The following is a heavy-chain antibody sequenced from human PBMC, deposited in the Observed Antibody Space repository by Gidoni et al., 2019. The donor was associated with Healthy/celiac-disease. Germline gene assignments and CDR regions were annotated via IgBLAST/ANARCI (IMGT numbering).Heavy chain of an antibody. Sequence: EVQLLESGGGLVQTGGPLRLSGTASGFTFSSYAMSWVRQAPGKGLEWVSSISNNGDGTVYADSVKGRFTISRDNSKNTLYVQMNTLRVDDTARYYCAKAGGRGNYGDWYFHLWGRGTLVTVSS. CDR3: AKAGGRGNYGDWYFHL. J-gene: IGHJ2*01. V-gene: IGHV3-23*01. CDR1: GFTFSSYA. D-gene: IGHD1-7*01. CDR2: ISNNGDGT.